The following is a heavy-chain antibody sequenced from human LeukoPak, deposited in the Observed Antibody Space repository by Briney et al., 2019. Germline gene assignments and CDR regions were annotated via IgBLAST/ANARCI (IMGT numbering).Heavy chain of an antibody. CDR1: GYTFNTYG. J-gene: IGHJ4*02. CDR3: ARDDASWGLQSRTGIDY. Sequence: ASVKVSCKASGYTFNTYGISWVRQAPGQGLEWMGWISACNGLTNYAQNLQDRITMTTDTSTTAYMELRSLRFDDTAVYYCARDDASWGLQSRTGIDYWGQGTLVTVSS. D-gene: IGHD2-8*02. CDR2: ISACNGLT. V-gene: IGHV1-18*01.